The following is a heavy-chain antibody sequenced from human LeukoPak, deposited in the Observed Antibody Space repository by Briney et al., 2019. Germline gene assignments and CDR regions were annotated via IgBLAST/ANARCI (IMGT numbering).Heavy chain of an antibody. CDR1: GFIFNNYA. D-gene: IGHD3-9*01. Sequence: GGSLRLSCAASGFIFNNYAMHWVRQAPGKGLEWVAVTSYDGSNKHYADSVKGRFTISRANSKNTLYLQMSSLRTEDTAVYYCAREPGPDNLTYYYGMDVWGQGTTVTVSS. CDR3: AREPGPDNLTYYYGMDV. J-gene: IGHJ6*02. CDR2: TSYDGSNK. V-gene: IGHV3-30-3*01.